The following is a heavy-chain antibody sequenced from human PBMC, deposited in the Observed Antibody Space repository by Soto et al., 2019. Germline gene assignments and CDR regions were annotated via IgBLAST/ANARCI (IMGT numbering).Heavy chain of an antibody. D-gene: IGHD5-18*01. J-gene: IGHJ4*02. Sequence: PSETLSLTCAVSGGSISSSNWWSWVRQPPGKGLEWIGEIYHSGSTNYNPPLKSRVTISVDKSKNQFSLKLSSVTAADTAVYYCAIGVDRRVDTAMVALDYWGQGTLVTVSS. CDR3: AIGVDRRVDTAMVALDY. CDR2: IYHSGST. V-gene: IGHV4-4*02. CDR1: GGSISSSNW.